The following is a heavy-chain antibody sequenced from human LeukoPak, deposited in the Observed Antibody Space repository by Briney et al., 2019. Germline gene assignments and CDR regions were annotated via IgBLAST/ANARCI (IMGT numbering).Heavy chain of an antibody. D-gene: IGHD2-8*01. J-gene: IGHJ5*02. CDR2: IYYSGST. CDR3: ARYHLGYCTNGVCLSWFDP. CDR1: GGSISSSSYY. V-gene: IGHV4-39*01. Sequence: SETLSLTCTVSGGSISSSSYYWGWIRQPPGKGLEWIGSIYYSGSTYYNPSLKSRVTISVDTSKNQFSLKLSSVTAADTAVYYCARYHLGYCTNGVCLSWFDPWGQEPWSPSPQ.